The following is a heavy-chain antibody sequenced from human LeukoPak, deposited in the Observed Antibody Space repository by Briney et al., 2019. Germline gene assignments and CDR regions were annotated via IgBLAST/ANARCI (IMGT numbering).Heavy chain of an antibody. CDR2: ISSSSSYI. V-gene: IGHV3-21*01. J-gene: IGHJ4*02. Sequence: GGSLRLSCAASGFTFSSYSMNWVRQAPGKGLEWVSSISSSSSYIYYADSVKGRFTISRDNAKNSLYLQMNSLRAEDTAVYYCAKGTRGVQPVDYWGQGTLVTVSS. CDR1: GFTFSSYS. CDR3: AKGTRGVQPVDY.